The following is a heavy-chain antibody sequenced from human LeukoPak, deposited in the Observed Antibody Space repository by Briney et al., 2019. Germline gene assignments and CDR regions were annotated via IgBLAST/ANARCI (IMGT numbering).Heavy chain of an antibody. CDR1: GYTFTTLD. V-gene: IGHV1-8*02. CDR2: MNPNSGNT. Sequence: ASVKVSCKASGYTFTTLDINWVRQATGQGLEWMGWMNPNSGNTGYAQKFQGRVTMTRNTSISTAYMELSSLRSEDTAVYYCARGKRYFDWLPPNYYYGMDVWGQGTTVTVSS. J-gene: IGHJ6*02. D-gene: IGHD3-9*01. CDR3: ARGKRYFDWLPPNYYYGMDV.